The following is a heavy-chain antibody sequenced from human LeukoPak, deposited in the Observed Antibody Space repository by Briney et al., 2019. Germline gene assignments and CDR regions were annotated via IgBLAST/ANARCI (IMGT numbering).Heavy chain of an antibody. CDR1: GGSISSYY. CDR3: ARAPSGWYFLDY. Sequence: PSETLSLTCTVSGGSISSYYWSWIRQLPGKGLEWIGYIYYSGSTNYNPSLKSRVTISVDTSKNQFSLKLSSVTAADTAVYYCARAPSGWYFLDYWGQGTLVTVSS. D-gene: IGHD6-19*01. V-gene: IGHV4-59*01. CDR2: IYYSGST. J-gene: IGHJ4*02.